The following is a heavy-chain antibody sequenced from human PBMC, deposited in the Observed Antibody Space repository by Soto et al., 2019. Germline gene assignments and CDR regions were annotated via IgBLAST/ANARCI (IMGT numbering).Heavy chain of an antibody. J-gene: IGHJ6*02. D-gene: IGHD1-20*01. CDR3: ARYKSNYYDGMDV. V-gene: IGHV4-30-2*01. Sequence: SDTLSRTSALAGASISSAGYSWTWIRQPPGKGLEWIGYIYHSGSTYYNPSLKSRVTISVDRSKNQFSLKLSSVTAADTAVYYCARYKSNYYDGMDVWVQGTTVT. CDR1: GASISSAGYS. CDR2: IYHSGST.